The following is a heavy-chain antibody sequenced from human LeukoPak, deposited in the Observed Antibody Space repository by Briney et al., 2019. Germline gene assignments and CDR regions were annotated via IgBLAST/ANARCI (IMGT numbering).Heavy chain of an antibody. D-gene: IGHD2-2*01. V-gene: IGHV3-33*01. Sequence: QSGGSLRLSCTTSGFTFTNFGINWVLQAPGKGLEWVAATWYDGSKTSYTDSVKGRFTVSRDISKNTVYLQMNGLKAEDTAVYYCARDDCSTTPCYAYWGQGTLVTVSS. CDR2: TWYDGSKT. CDR3: ARDDCSTTPCYAY. CDR1: GFTFTNFG. J-gene: IGHJ4*02.